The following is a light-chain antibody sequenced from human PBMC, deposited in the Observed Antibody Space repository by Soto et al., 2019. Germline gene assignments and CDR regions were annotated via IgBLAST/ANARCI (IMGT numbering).Light chain of an antibody. CDR2: GAS. J-gene: IGKJ1*01. CDR1: QTIETN. V-gene: IGKV3-20*01. Sequence: IGVWQSLGTLSVSQGERATLSCRASQTIETNLAWYQQEPGQAPMLLIFGASSRAIGIPDRFSGSGSGTDFTLTISRLEPEDFAVYYCLHYGSSSWTFGQGTKVDI. CDR3: LHYGSSSWT.